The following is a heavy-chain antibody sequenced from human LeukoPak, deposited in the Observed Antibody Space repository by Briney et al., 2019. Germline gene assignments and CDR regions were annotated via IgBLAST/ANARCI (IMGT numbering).Heavy chain of an antibody. D-gene: IGHD3-16*01. J-gene: IGHJ5*02. Sequence: SETLSLTCAVYGGSFSGYYWSWIRQPPGKGLEWIGEINHSGSTKYTPSLKSRVTISVDTSKNQFSLKLSSVTAADTAVYYCARQRPWGILAARNWFDPWGQGTLVTVSS. CDR1: GGSFSGYY. CDR2: INHSGST. CDR3: ARQRPWGILAARNWFDP. V-gene: IGHV4-34*01.